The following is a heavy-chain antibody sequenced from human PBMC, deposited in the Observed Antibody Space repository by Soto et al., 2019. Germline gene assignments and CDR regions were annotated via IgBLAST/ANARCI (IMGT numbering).Heavy chain of an antibody. CDR3: ARGLYGDYAFDS. J-gene: IGHJ4*02. CDR2: IYYSGST. CDR1: GGSISSGGYY. D-gene: IGHD4-17*01. Sequence: QVQLQESGPGLVKPSQTLSLTCTVSGGSISSGGYYWSWIRQYPGTGLEWIGYIYYSGSTYYNPSLRSRVTTSLDTSKKQFSLKLTSLTAADTAVYYCARGLYGDYAFDSWGQGALVTVSS. V-gene: IGHV4-31*03.